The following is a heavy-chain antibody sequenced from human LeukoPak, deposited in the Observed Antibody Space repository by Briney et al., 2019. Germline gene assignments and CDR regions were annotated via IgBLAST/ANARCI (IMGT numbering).Heavy chain of an antibody. J-gene: IGHJ4*02. CDR1: GYTFTSYA. Sequence: SVEVSCKASGYTFTSYAISWVRQAPGQGLEWMGGIIPIFGTANYAQKFQGRVTITADESTTTAYMELSSLRSEDTAVYYCARSSIIAAAGPYYFDYWGQGTLVTVSS. V-gene: IGHV1-69*13. D-gene: IGHD6-13*01. CDR2: IIPIFGTA. CDR3: ARSSIIAAAGPYYFDY.